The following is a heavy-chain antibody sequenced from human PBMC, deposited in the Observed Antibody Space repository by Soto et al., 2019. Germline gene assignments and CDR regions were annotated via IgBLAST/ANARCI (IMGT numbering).Heavy chain of an antibody. CDR1: GFTFSSYW. J-gene: IGHJ3*02. D-gene: IGHD2-2*01. CDR3: ARDRAGVGCSSTSCYYSAFDI. V-gene: IGHV3-74*01. Sequence: GGSLRLSCAASGFTFSSYWMHWVRQAPGKGLVWVSRINSDGSSTSYADSVKGRFTISRDNAKNTLYLQMNSLRAEDTAAYYCARDRAGVGCSSTSCYYSAFDIWGQGTMVTV. CDR2: INSDGSST.